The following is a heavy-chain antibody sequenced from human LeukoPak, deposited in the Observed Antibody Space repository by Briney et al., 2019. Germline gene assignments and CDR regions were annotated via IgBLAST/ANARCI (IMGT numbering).Heavy chain of an antibody. CDR3: AKDELGAFDY. CDR2: IWYDGSSK. V-gene: IGHV3-33*06. Sequence: GGSLRLSCAASGFTFSSYGMHWVRQAPGKGVEWVAVIWYDGSSKYYADSVKGRFTISRDNSKNTLYLQMNSLRAEDTAVYYCAKDELGAFDYWGQGTLVTVSS. J-gene: IGHJ4*02. D-gene: IGHD1-26*01. CDR1: GFTFSSYG.